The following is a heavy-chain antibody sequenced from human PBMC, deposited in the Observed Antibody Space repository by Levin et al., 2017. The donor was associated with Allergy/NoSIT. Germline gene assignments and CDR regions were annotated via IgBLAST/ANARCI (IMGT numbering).Heavy chain of an antibody. Sequence: GGSLRLSCKASGYTFTSYYMHWVRQAPGQGLEWMGIINPSGGSTSYAQKFQGRVTMTRDTSTSTVYMELSSLRSEGTDVYSCAGDRVRGATYYYGMDVWGQGTTVTVSS. CDR2: INPSGGST. CDR1: GYTFTSYY. V-gene: IGHV1-46*01. D-gene: IGHD3-10*01. CDR3: AGDRVRGATYYYGMDV. J-gene: IGHJ6*02.